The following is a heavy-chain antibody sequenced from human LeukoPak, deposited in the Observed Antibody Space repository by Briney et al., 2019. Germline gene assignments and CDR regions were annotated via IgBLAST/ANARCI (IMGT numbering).Heavy chain of an antibody. J-gene: IGHJ6*03. V-gene: IGHV4-39*02. CDR2: ISYSGNT. D-gene: IGHD3-22*01. CDR3: ARLTHSYYSDTSGYYPYYYMDV. Sequence: SETLSLTCTVSAGSISSSDYYWGWIRQSPGKGLEWIGRISYSGNTYYNPSLKSRVTLSVDTSKNHFSLRLSSVTAADTAVYYCARLTHSYYSDTSGYYPYYYMDVWGKGTRVTVSS. CDR1: AGSISSSDYY.